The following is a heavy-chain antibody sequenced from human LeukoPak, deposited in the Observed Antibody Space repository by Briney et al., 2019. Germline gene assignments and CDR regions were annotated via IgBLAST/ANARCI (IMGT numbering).Heavy chain of an antibody. D-gene: IGHD2-2*03. CDR1: GFIFSSYG. CDR3: AKDSHWILFDD. CDR2: ISGSGSGGST. V-gene: IGHV3-23*01. J-gene: IGHJ4*02. Sequence: PGGSLRLSCAASGFIFSSYGMTWVRQAPGKGLEWVSAISGSGSGGSTYYADSVKGRFTISRDNSKNTLYLQMNSLRVEDTAVYYCAKDSHWILFDDWGQGTLVTVSS.